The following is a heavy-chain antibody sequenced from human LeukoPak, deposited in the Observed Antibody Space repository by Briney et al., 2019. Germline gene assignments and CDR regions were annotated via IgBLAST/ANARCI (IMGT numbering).Heavy chain of an antibody. J-gene: IGHJ3*02. D-gene: IGHD1-14*01. Sequence: SETLSLTCTVSGGSISSYYWSWIRRPPGKGLEWIGYIYYSGSTNYNPSLKSRVTISVDTSKNQFSLKLSSVTAADTAVYYCAREDSDRAFDIWGQGTMVTVSS. CDR2: IYYSGST. V-gene: IGHV4-59*01. CDR3: AREDSDRAFDI. CDR1: GGSISSYY.